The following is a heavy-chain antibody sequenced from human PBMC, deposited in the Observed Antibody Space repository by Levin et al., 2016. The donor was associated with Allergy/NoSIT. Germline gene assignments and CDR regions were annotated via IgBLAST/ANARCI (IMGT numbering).Heavy chain of an antibody. CDR2: ISGSGGRT. V-gene: IGHV3-23*01. CDR1: GFTFSTYA. D-gene: IGHD3-22*01. J-gene: IGHJ1*01. Sequence: GESLKISCAASGFTFSTYAMSWVRQAPGKGPEWVSAISGSGGRTYYADSVKGRFTISRDNSKNTLYLQMNNLRAEDTAVFYCAKDPSGDGTYYDRFQHWGQGTLITVSS. CDR3: AKDPSGDGTYYDRFQH.